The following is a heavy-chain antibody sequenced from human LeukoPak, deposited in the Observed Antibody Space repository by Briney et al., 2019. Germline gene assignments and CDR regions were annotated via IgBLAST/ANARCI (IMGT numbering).Heavy chain of an antibody. CDR1: GFPFSSHG. D-gene: IGHD3-9*01. V-gene: IGHV3-23*01. CDR2: ISPGGPT. CDR3: AKDADILNY. Sequence: PGGSLRLSCAGSGFPFSSHGMNWVRQAPGKGLEWVSGISPGGPTYYADSVKGRLTISRDDSKNTLYLQMKNLRADDTAVYYCAKDADILNYWGQGTLVTVSS. J-gene: IGHJ4*02.